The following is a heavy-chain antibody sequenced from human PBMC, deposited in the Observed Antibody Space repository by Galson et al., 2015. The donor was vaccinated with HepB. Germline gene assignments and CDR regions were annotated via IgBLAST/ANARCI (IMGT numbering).Heavy chain of an antibody. CDR1: GFTFSSYA. CDR2: ISGSGDST. J-gene: IGHJ4*02. V-gene: IGHV3-23*01. D-gene: IGHD2-15*01. Sequence: SLRLSCAASGFTFSSYAMSWVRQAPGKGLEWVSAISGSGDSTYYADSVRGRFTISRDNSKNTLYLQMNSLRTEDTALYYCAKLDCSGGLCYSSHYFDSWGQGTLVTVSS. CDR3: AKLDCSGGLCYSSHYFDS.